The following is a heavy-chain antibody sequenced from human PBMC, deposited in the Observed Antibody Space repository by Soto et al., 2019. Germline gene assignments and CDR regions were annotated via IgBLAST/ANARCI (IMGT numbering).Heavy chain of an antibody. CDR3: AKDTAPYYYYYMDV. CDR2: ISGSGGST. Sequence: PGGSLRLSCAASGFTFSSYAMSWVRQAPGKGLKWVSAISGSGGSTYYADYVKGRSTISRDNSKNTLYLQMNSLRAEDTAVYYCAKDTAPYYYYYMDVWGKGTTVTVSS. CDR1: GFTFSSYA. V-gene: IGHV3-23*01. J-gene: IGHJ6*03.